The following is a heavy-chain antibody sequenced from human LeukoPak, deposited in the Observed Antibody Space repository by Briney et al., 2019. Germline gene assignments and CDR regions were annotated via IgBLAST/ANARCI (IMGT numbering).Heavy chain of an antibody. CDR1: GYTSTSYG. V-gene: IGHV1-18*01. D-gene: IGHD2-15*01. CDR3: ARVLVVAATQGYYYGMDV. Sequence: ASVKVSCKASGYTSTSYGISWVRQAPGQGLEWMGWISAYNGNTNYAQKLQGRVTMTTDTSTSTAYMELRSLRSDDTAVYYCARVLVVAATQGYYYGMDVWGQGTTVTVSS. J-gene: IGHJ6*02. CDR2: ISAYNGNT.